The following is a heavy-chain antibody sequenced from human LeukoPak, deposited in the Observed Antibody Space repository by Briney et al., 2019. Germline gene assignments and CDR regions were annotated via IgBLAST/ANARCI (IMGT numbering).Heavy chain of an antibody. CDR1: GFSVNDNY. J-gene: IGHJ4*02. CDR3: ARTNPVYGDYDY. V-gene: IGHV3-53*01. D-gene: IGHD4-17*01. Sequence: GSLRLSCIVSGFSVNDNYMSWVRQAPGKGLQWVSVLFPVGRTFYGDSVRGRFTISRDLARNTLLLQMHSLRADDTAVHYCARTNPVYGDYDYWGQGTLVSV. CDR2: LFPVGRT.